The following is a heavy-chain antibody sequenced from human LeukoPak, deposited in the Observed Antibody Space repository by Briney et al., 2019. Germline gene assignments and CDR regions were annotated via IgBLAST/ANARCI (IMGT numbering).Heavy chain of an antibody. Sequence: GGSLRLSCAASGFTFSSYAMSWVRQAPGKGLEWVSAISGSGGSTYYADSVKGRFTISRDDSKNTLYLQMNSLRAEDTAVYYCERQNDFWSGYYFYWGQGTLVTVYS. CDR3: ERQNDFWSGYYFY. J-gene: IGHJ4*02. CDR2: ISGSGGST. V-gene: IGHV3-23*01. CDR1: GFTFSSYA. D-gene: IGHD3-3*01.